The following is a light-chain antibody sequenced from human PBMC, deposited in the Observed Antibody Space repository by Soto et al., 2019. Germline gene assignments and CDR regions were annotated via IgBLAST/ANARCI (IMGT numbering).Light chain of an antibody. V-gene: IGLV1-40*01. Sequence: QSVLTQPPSVSGAPGQRVTISCTGSSSNIGAGYDVHWYQQLPGTAPKLLIYGNSNRPSGVPDRFSGSKSGTSASLAITGRQAEDEADYCCQSYDSSLSGSVVFGGVTKLTVL. J-gene: IGLJ2*01. CDR2: GNS. CDR3: QSYDSSLSGSVV. CDR1: SSNIGAGYD.